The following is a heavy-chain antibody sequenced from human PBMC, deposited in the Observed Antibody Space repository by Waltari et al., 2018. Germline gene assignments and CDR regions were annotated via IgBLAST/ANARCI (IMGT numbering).Heavy chain of an antibody. J-gene: IGHJ4*02. CDR2: VDPEDGEN. CDR3: ATVGIVPAAMSYYLDY. D-gene: IGHD2-2*01. CDR1: GYNFTDYY. V-gene: IGHV1-69-2*01. Sequence: EVQLVQSGAEVKKPGATVKISCKASGYNFTDYYMHWVQQAPGKGLAWMGRVDPEDGENIYAEKFQGSVTITADTATATAYMGLSSLRSEDTALYYCATVGIVPAAMSYYLDYWGQGTLVTVSS.